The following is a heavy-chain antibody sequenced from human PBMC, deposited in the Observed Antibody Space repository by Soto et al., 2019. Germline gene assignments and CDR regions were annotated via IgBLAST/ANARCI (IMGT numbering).Heavy chain of an antibody. D-gene: IGHD4-17*01. J-gene: IGHJ5*02. CDR1: GGSIIRYY. CDR3: ARHEPDYGDYNWFDP. V-gene: IGHV4-59*08. CDR2: IYYSGTT. Sequence: SETLSLTCTVSGGSIIRYYWSWIRQPPGTGLEWIGYIYYSGTTSYNPSLKSRVTMSVDTSKNQFSLKLSSVTAADPAVYYCARHEPDYGDYNWFDPWGQGTLVTVSS.